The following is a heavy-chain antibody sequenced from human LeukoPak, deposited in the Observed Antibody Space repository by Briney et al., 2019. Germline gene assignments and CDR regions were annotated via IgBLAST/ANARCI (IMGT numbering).Heavy chain of an antibody. V-gene: IGHV1-2*02. Sequence: ASVKVSCKASGYTFTGYYMHWVRQAPGQGLEWMGWINPNSGGTNYAQKLQGRVTMSTDTSTSTGYMELRSLRSDDTAVYYCARDGPIVTSSTRYFDLWGRGTLVTVSS. J-gene: IGHJ2*01. CDR3: ARDGPIVTSSTRYFDL. CDR1: GYTFTGYY. CDR2: INPNSGGT. D-gene: IGHD2-2*01.